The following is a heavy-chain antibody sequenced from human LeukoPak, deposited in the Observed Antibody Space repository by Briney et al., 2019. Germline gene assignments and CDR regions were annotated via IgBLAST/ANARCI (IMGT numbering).Heavy chain of an antibody. CDR2: ISAYNGYT. CDR1: GYTFTNYG. CDR3: ARDKAVTTELTQYFQH. D-gene: IGHD4-11*01. V-gene: IGHV1-18*01. Sequence: GASVKVSCKASGYTFTNYGVSWVRQAPGRGLEWMGWISAYNGYTNYAQKSQFRVTMTTDTSTSTAYMELRSLTSDDTAVYYCARDKAVTTELTQYFQHWGQGTLVTVSS. J-gene: IGHJ1*01.